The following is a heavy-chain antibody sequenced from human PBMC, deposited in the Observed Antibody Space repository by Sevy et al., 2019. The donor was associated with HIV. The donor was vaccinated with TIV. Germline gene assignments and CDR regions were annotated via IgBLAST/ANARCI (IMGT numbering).Heavy chain of an antibody. CDR3: AKGGGYSSFFDY. Sequence: GGSLRLSCAASGFTFDDYAMHWVRQAPGKGLEWVSGISWNSGNIGYADSVKGRFTISRDNAKNSLYLQMNSLRAADMALYYCAKGGGYSSFFDYWGQGTLVTVSS. V-gene: IGHV3-9*03. CDR2: ISWNSGNI. J-gene: IGHJ4*02. D-gene: IGHD5-18*01. CDR1: GFTFDDYA.